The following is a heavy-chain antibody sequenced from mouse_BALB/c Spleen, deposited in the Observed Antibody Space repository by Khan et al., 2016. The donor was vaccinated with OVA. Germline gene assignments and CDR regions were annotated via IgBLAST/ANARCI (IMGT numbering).Heavy chain of an antibody. J-gene: IGHJ3*01. V-gene: IGHV1-4*01. D-gene: IGHD2-14*01. CDR2: INPSNGYT. CDR3: EREGADCRYDGGLSY. Sequence: VQLQESGAELARPGASVKMSCKASGYTFTTYTMHWVKQRPGQGLEWIGYINPSNGYTNYNQKFKDKSTLTADKSSSTAYMQLSSLTSDYSEVDYCEREGADCRYDGGLSYWGQGTLVTVSA. CDR1: GYTFTTYT.